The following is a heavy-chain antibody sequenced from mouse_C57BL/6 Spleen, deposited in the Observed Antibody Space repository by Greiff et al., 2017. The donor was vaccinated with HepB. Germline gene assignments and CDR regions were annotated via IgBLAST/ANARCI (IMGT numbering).Heavy chain of an antibody. CDR2: IYPGDGDT. CDR1: GYAFSSYW. D-gene: IGHD3-2*02. J-gene: IGHJ4*01. Sequence: VQLQESGAELVKPGASVKISCKASGYAFSSYWMNWVKQRPGKGLEWIGQIYPGDGDTNYNGKFKGKATLTADKSSSTAYMQLSSLTSEDSAVYCCAREGQLRGGAMDYWGQGTSVTVSS. CDR3: AREGQLRGGAMDY. V-gene: IGHV1-80*01.